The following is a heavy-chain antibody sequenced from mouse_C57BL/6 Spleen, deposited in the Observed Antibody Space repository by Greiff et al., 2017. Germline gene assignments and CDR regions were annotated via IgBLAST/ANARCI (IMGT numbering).Heavy chain of an antibody. Sequence: EVMLVESGEGLVKPGGSLKLSCAASGFTFSSYAMSWVRQTPEKRLEWVAYISSGGDYIYYADTVKGRFTRSRDNARNTLYLQMSSLKSEDTAMYYCTRDEGYYYGSSPYAMDYWGQGTSVTVSS. D-gene: IGHD1-1*01. J-gene: IGHJ4*01. CDR2: ISSGGDYI. V-gene: IGHV5-9-1*02. CDR1: GFTFSSYA. CDR3: TRDEGYYYGSSPYAMDY.